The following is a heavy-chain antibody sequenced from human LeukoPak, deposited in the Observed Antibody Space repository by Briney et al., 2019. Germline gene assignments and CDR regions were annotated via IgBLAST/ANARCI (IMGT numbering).Heavy chain of an antibody. CDR3: ARDSPDSSGHDY. CDR1: GGSISSYY. V-gene: IGHV4-59*01. Sequence: KPSETLSLTCTVSGGSISSYYWSWIRQPPGKGLEWIGYIYYSGSTNYNPSLKSRVTISVDTSKNQFSLKLSSVTAADTAVYYCARDSPDSSGHDYWGQGTLVTVSS. CDR2: IYYSGST. D-gene: IGHD3-22*01. J-gene: IGHJ4*02.